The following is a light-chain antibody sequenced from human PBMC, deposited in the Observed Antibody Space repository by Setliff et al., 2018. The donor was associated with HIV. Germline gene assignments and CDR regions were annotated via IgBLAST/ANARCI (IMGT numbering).Light chain of an antibody. CDR3: SSFTSSNIYV. CDR2: DVS. Sequence: QSALTQPASVSGSLRQSITMSCTGASRDVGGHNYVSWYQQHPGKAPKLMIYDVSNRPSGVSNRFSGSKSGSTASLTISGLQAEDEADYYCSSFTSSNIYVFGTGTKVTVL. V-gene: IGLV2-14*03. CDR1: SRDVGGHNY. J-gene: IGLJ1*01.